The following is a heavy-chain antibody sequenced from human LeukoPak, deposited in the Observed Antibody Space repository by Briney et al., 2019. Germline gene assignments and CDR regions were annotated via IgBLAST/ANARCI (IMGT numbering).Heavy chain of an antibody. V-gene: IGHV4-38-2*02. D-gene: IGHD1-14*01. J-gene: IGHJ5*02. CDR3: AREGPRLSQPRFDP. CDR1: GYSISSGYY. Sequence: PSETLSLTCTVSGYSISSGYYWGWIRQPPGKGLEWIGSIYHSGSTYYNPSLKSRVTISVDTSKNQFSLKLSSVTAADTAVYYCAREGPRLSQPRFDPWGQGTLVTVSS. CDR2: IYHSGST.